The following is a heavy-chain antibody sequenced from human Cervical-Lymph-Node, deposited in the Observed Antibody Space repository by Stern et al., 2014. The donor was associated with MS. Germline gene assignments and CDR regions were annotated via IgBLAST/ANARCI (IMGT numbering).Heavy chain of an antibody. CDR3: ARGRRDNNWFDP. V-gene: IGHV3-7*01. Sequence: EVQLVESGGGLVQPGGSLRLSCAVSGFTFSSYWMSWVRQAPGKGLEGVANIKQDGSEKYYVDSVKGRFTISRDNAKNSLYLQMNSLRAEDTAVYYCARGRRDNNWFDPWGQGTLVTVSS. D-gene: IGHD2-21*01. CDR1: GFTFSSYW. CDR2: IKQDGSEK. J-gene: IGHJ5*02.